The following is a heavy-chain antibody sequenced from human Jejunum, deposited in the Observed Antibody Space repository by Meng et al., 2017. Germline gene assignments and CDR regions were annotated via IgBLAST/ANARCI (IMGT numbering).Heavy chain of an antibody. Sequence: GESLKISCKGSGYSFTTYWIGWVRQMPGKGLEWVGIIYPGDSDTRYSPSFQGQVTISADKSISTAYLQWSSLKASDTAMYYCARGDWKIILPYPFDLWGRGTLVTVSS. J-gene: IGHJ2*01. V-gene: IGHV5-51*01. CDR2: IYPGDSDT. D-gene: IGHD2/OR15-2a*01. CDR1: GYSFTTYW. CDR3: ARGDWKIILPYPFDL.